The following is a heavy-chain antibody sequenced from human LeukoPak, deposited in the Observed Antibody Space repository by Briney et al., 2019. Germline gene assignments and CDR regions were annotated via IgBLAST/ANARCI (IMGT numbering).Heavy chain of an antibody. CDR1: GFTFSSYW. D-gene: IGHD6-19*01. Sequence: PGGSLRLSCAASGFTFSSYWMSWVSQAPGKGLEWVANIKQDGSEKYYVDSVKGRFTISRDNAKNSLYLQMNSLRAEDTAVYYCARVAASGQYNWFDPWGQGTLVTVSS. J-gene: IGHJ5*02. CDR2: IKQDGSEK. V-gene: IGHV3-7*05. CDR3: ARVAASGQYNWFDP.